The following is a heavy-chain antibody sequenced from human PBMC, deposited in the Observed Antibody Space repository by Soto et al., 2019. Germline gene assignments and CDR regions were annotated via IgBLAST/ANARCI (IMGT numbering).Heavy chain of an antibody. J-gene: IGHJ5*02. Sequence: ASVKVSCKASGYTFTSYAMHWVRQAPGQRLEWMGWINAGNGNTKYSQKFQGRVTITRDTSASTAYMELSSLRSEDTAVYYCARDSEEYQLLFWYIDWFDPWGQGTLVTVSS. CDR1: GYTFTSYA. V-gene: IGHV1-3*01. CDR2: INAGNGNT. CDR3: ARDSEEYQLLFWYIDWFDP. D-gene: IGHD2-2*01.